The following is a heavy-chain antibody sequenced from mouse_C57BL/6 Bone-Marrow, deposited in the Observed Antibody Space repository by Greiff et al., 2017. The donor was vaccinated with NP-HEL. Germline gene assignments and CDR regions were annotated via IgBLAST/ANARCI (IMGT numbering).Heavy chain of an antibody. CDR3: ARSLCPYWYFDV. V-gene: IGHV1-9*01. CDR1: GYTFTGYW. J-gene: IGHJ1*03. D-gene: IGHD6-5*01. Sequence: QVQLQQSGAELMKPGASVKLSCKATGYTFTGYWIEWVKQRPGHGLEWIGELLPGSGSTNYNEKVKGKATFTADTSSNTAYMQLSSLTTEDSAIYYCARSLCPYWYFDVWGTGTTGTVSS. CDR2: LLPGSGST.